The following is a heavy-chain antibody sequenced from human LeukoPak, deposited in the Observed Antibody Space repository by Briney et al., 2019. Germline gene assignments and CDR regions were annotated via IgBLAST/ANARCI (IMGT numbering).Heavy chain of an antibody. D-gene: IGHD3-10*01. CDR1: GYSFTNSW. CDR2: IYPGDSDT. V-gene: IGHV5-51*01. J-gene: IGHJ5*02. Sequence: GESLRISCKGSGYSFTNSWIGWVRQMPGKGLEWMGIIYPGDSDTRYSPSFQGQVTISADKSMTTAYLQWSSLKASDSATYYCARYGGTYNWFDPWGQGTLVTVSS. CDR3: ARYGGTYNWFDP.